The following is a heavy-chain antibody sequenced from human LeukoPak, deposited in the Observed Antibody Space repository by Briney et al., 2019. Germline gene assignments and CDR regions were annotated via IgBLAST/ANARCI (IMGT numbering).Heavy chain of an antibody. Sequence: GGSLRLSCTASGFTFSDYSMKWIRQAPGKGLEWVSSISSSSTYIYYADSVKGRFTISRDNAFNSLYLQMNSLRVEDTAVYYCVRERFHGSGAPKFDFWGQGTLLTVSS. J-gene: IGHJ4*02. CDR2: ISSSSTYI. V-gene: IGHV3-21*01. D-gene: IGHD3-10*01. CDR3: VRERFHGSGAPKFDF. CDR1: GFTFSDYS.